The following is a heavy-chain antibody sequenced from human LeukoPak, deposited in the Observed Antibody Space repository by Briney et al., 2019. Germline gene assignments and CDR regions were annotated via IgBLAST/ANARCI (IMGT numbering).Heavy chain of an antibody. CDR1: GFSFSSYW. CDR2: IKQDGSEK. Sequence: GGSLRLSCAASGFSFSSYWMSWVRQAPGKGLEWVADIKQDGSEKYYVDYVKGRFTISSDNAKNSVYLQMNSLSAEGRAVDYCSRGPHIWGQGTMVTVSS. V-gene: IGHV3-7*01. J-gene: IGHJ3*02. CDR3: SRGPHI.